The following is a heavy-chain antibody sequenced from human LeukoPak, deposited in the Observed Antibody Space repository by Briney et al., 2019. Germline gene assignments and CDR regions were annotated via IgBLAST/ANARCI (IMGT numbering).Heavy chain of an antibody. CDR3: ARAWSYYDILTGHSSYYYYGMDV. Sequence: GGSLRLSCAASGFTFSSYWMHWVRQAPGKGLVWVSRIISDGSNTIYADSVKGRFTISRDNAKNTLSLKMNSLRAEDTAVYYCARAWSYYDILTGHSSYYYYGMDVWGQGTTVTVSS. CDR1: GFTFSSYW. CDR2: IISDGSNT. J-gene: IGHJ6*02. D-gene: IGHD3-9*01. V-gene: IGHV3-74*01.